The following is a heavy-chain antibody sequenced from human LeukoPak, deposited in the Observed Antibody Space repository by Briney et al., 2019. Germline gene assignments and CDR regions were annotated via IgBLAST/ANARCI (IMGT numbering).Heavy chain of an antibody. D-gene: IGHD6-13*01. CDR3: ARDLGSSSSWSRGMDY. CDR2: IYTSGST. CDR1: GGSISSGSYY. V-gene: IGHV4-61*02. J-gene: IGHJ4*02. Sequence: PSETLSLTCTVSGGSISSGSYYWSWIRQPAGKGLEWIGRIYTSGSTNYNPSLKSRVTISVDTSKNQFSLKLSSVTAADTAVYYCARDLGSSSSWSRGMDYWGQGTLVTVSS.